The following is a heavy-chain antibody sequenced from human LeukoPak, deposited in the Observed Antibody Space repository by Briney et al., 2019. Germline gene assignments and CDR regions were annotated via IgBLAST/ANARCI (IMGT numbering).Heavy chain of an antibody. D-gene: IGHD6-25*01. CDR2: ISGSGDIT. CDR1: GFTFHGHG. CDR3: ARRSKSSAIWYYFDY. V-gene: IGHV3-23*01. J-gene: IGHJ4*02. Sequence: GGSLRLSCVASGFTFHGHGMTWVRQAPGKGLEWVSGISGSGDITYYADSVKGRFTISRDNSRNTLYLQMNSLRAEDTAVYYCARRSKSSAIWYYFDYWGQGTLVTVSS.